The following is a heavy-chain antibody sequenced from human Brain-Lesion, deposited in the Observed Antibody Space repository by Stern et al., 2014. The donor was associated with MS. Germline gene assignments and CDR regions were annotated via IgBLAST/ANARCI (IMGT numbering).Heavy chain of an antibody. CDR1: GGSISSGGYY. D-gene: IGHD2-2*01. CDR3: ARGRVVPGFQYYATDV. V-gene: IGHV4-61*02. J-gene: IGHJ6*02. CDR2: IFNSGRT. Sequence: QLQESGPGLVKPSQTLSLSCTVSGGSISSGGYYWSWIRQPAGKGLEWIGRIFNSGRTCYHPSLKSRVPISIATPKNQFSLRLNSWTAADTAVYYCARGRVVPGFQYYATDVWGQGTTVIVSS.